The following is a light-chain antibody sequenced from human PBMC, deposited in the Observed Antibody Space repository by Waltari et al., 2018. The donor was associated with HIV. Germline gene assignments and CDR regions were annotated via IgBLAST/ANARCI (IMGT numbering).Light chain of an antibody. Sequence: NFIPTQSHSVPELPGQTVTISCPRTSGGIRSTPLQCYQPRPSRSPETVIYEDSQRPSGVPNRFSGSVDSSSNSASLTISGLKTEDEADYFCQSYDGTTVVFGGGTRLTVL. V-gene: IGLV6-57*01. CDR1: SGGIRSTP. CDR2: EDS. CDR3: QSYDGTTVV. J-gene: IGLJ2*01.